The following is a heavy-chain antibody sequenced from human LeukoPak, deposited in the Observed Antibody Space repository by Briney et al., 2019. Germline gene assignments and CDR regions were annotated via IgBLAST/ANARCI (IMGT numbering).Heavy chain of an antibody. Sequence: PGGSLRLSCAASGFTFSNYAMHWVRQAPGKGLEWVAVISFDATKEYFGKSVKGRFTISRDNSKATLYLQMHRLRIEDTALYFCARFKVRTNTTQKNAFDIWGRGTVVAVSS. J-gene: IGHJ3*02. CDR2: ISFDATKE. CDR1: GFTFSNYA. D-gene: IGHD1-1*01. CDR3: ARFKVRTNTTQKNAFDI. V-gene: IGHV3-30*01.